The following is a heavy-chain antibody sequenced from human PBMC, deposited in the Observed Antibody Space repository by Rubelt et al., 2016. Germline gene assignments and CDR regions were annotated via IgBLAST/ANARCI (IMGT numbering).Heavy chain of an antibody. Sequence: GKVSCEASGYTFTSYAISWVRQAPGQGLEWMGWINPNIGGTNYAQKFQGRVTMTRDTSISTAYMELSRLTSDDTAVYYCASESCSGGSCFKRFDYWGQGTLVTVSS. V-gene: IGHV1-2*02. J-gene: IGHJ4*02. D-gene: IGHD2-15*01. CDR1: GYTFTSYA. CDR3: ASESCSGGSCFKRFDY. CDR2: INPNIGGT.